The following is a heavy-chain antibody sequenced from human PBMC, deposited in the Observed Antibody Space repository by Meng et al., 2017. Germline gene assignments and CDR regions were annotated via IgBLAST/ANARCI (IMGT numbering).Heavy chain of an antibody. J-gene: IGHJ4*02. CDR1: EFSLTTSGVA. D-gene: IGHD3-10*01. Sequence: SGPTLVKPTQTLTLTCTFSEFSLTTSGVAVGWIRQPPGKALEWLALIYWDDDKRYSPSPKSRLTITKDTSKNQVVLTMTNMDPVDTATYYCAHTLLFGEFPNWGQGTLVTVSS. CDR3: AHTLLFGEFPN. CDR2: IYWDDDK. V-gene: IGHV2-5*02.